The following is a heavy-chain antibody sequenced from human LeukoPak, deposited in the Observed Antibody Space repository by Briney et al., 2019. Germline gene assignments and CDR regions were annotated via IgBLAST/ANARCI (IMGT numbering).Heavy chain of an antibody. CDR2: INPNSGDT. Sequence: ASVKVSCKASGYAFTAYYMHWVRQVPGQGLEWMGRINPNSGDTDYAQKFQGRVIMTRDTSISTAYMEVSRLRSDDTAVYYCARVDSGHDYGPSWGQGTTVTVSS. V-gene: IGHV1-2*06. CDR1: GYAFTAYY. D-gene: IGHD5-12*01. J-gene: IGHJ3*01. CDR3: ARVDSGHDYGPS.